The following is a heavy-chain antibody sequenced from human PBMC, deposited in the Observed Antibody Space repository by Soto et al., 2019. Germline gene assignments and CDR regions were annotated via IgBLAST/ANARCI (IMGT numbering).Heavy chain of an antibody. Sequence: GASVKVSCKASGYTFTSYDINWVRQATGQGLEWMGWINASNGNTEYAQKFQGRVTITRDTSASTAYMELSSLRSEDTAVYYCARDILFDYWGQRTLVTVSS. CDR1: GYTFTSYD. CDR2: INASNGNT. D-gene: IGHD2-15*01. J-gene: IGHJ4*02. V-gene: IGHV1-3*01. CDR3: ARDILFDY.